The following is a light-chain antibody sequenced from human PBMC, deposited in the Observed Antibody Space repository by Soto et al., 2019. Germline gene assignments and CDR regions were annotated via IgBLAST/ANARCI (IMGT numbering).Light chain of an antibody. CDR2: NAS. CDR1: QSVTNC. CDR3: QQRYRWPDT. V-gene: IGKV3-11*01. J-gene: IGKJ1*01. Sequence: EIVLTQSPGTLSLSPGERATLSCRASQSVTNCLAWYQQKPGQPPSLLIYNASNRDTGIPARFSGSGSGTDFTLTISSLDPEDVAVYYCQQRYRWPDTFGQGTKVEIK.